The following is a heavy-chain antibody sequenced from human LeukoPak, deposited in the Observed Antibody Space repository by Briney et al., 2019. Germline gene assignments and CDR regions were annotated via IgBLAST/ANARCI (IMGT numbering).Heavy chain of an antibody. D-gene: IGHD2-15*01. Sequence: GGSLNPSGPASGFTFSSYSISWVRQAPGKGPEWLSYIITSSTTKYYADSVKGRFTFSRDDAKNSLSLQMNSLRADDTAVYYCAKEMGYCTGGSCYRWFDSWGQGTLVTVSS. V-gene: IGHV3-48*01. CDR2: IITSSTTK. CDR3: AKEMGYCTGGSCYRWFDS. CDR1: GFTFSSYS. J-gene: IGHJ5*01.